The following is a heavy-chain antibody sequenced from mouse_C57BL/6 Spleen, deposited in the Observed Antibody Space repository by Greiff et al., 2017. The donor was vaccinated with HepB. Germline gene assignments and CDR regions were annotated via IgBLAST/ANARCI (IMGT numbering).Heavy chain of an antibody. CDR2: IWRGGST. V-gene: IGHV2-5*01. D-gene: IGHD1-1*01. CDR1: GFSLTSYG. Sequence: QVQLQQSGPGLVQPSQSLSITCTVSGFSLTSYGVHWVRQSPGKGLEWLGVIWRGGSTDYNAAFMSRLSITKDNSKSQVFFKMNSLQADDTAIYYCAKSGTTVVARGYYFDYWGQGTTLTVSS. J-gene: IGHJ2*01. CDR3: AKSGTTVVARGYYFDY.